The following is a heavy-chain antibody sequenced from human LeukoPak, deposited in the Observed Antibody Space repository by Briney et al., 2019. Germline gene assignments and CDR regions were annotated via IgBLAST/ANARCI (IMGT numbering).Heavy chain of an antibody. CDR1: GFTFSSYG. J-gene: IGHJ4*02. V-gene: IGHV3-30*02. CDR2: IRYDGSNN. D-gene: IGHD2-2*01. Sequence: PGGSLRLSCAASGFTFSSYGMHRVRQAPGKGLEWVAFIRYDGSNNYYADSVKGRFTISRDNSKNTLYLQMNSLRAEDTAVYYCAKGQVVPAAMVFSYFDYWGQGTLVTVSS. CDR3: AKGQVVPAAMVFSYFDY.